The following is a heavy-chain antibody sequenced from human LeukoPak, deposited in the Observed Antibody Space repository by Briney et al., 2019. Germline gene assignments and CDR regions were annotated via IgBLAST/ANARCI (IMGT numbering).Heavy chain of an antibody. CDR2: IYYSGST. CDR3: ARDNSRTGRVLVLRSYNWFDP. CDR1: GGSISSSSYY. J-gene: IGHJ5*02. D-gene: IGHD4-23*01. V-gene: IGHV4-39*07. Sequence: SETLSLTCTVSGGSISSSSYYWGWIRQPPGKGLEWIGSIYYSGSTYYNPSLKSRVTMSVDTSKNQFSLKLSSVTAADTAVYYCARDNSRTGRVLVLRSYNWFDPWGQGTLVTVSS.